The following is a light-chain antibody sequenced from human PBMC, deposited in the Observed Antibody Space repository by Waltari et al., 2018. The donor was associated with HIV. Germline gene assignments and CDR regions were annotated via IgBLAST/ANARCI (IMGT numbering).Light chain of an antibody. CDR2: GAS. Sequence: EIVLTQSLGTLSLSPGERATLSCRASQSLSSNYLAWYQQKPGQAPRLLISGASSRPTGIPDRFSGSGSETDFTLTISRLEPEDFAVYYCQQYGNSGTFGQGTKVEIK. V-gene: IGKV3-20*01. J-gene: IGKJ1*01. CDR1: QSLSSNY. CDR3: QQYGNSGT.